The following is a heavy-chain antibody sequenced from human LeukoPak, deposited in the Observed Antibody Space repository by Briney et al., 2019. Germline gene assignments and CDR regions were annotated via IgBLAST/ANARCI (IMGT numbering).Heavy chain of an antibody. CDR3: ARTKKVDYGDYENYFDY. CDR2: ISYDGSDK. D-gene: IGHD4-17*01. Sequence: GRSLRLSCAASGFTFSSYAMYWVRQAPGKGLEWVAVISYDGSDKFYADSVKGRFTISRDSSKNTLYLQMNSLRPEDTAVYYCARTKKVDYGDYENYFDYWGQGTLVTVSS. V-gene: IGHV3-30*04. CDR1: GFTFSSYA. J-gene: IGHJ4*02.